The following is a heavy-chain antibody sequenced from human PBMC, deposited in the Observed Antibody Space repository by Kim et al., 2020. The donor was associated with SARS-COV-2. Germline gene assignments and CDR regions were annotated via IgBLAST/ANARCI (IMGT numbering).Heavy chain of an antibody. CDR1: GFTVSSNY. V-gene: IGHV3-53*04. J-gene: IGHJ4*02. CDR3: ARGGSSGWYGGFDY. D-gene: IGHD6-19*01. CDR2: IYSGGST. Sequence: GGSLRLSCAASGFTVSSNYMSWVRQAPGKGLEWVSVIYSGGSTYYADSVKGRFTISRHNSKNTLYLQMNSLRAEDTAVYYCARGGSSGWYGGFDYWGQGTLVTVSS.